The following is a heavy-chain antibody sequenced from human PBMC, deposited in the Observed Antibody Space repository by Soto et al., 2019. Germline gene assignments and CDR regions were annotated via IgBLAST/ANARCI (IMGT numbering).Heavy chain of an antibody. CDR2: FSGSGVIT. CDR1: GYTVSSYA. V-gene: IGHV3-23*01. CDR3: AKVARMTTVTKVLD. J-gene: IGHJ4*02. Sequence: EVQLLESGGGFVQPGGSLRLSCAASGYTVSSYAMNCVRQAPGKGLEGVSAFSGSGVITYYPDPVKGRFTISRDNSKNTLYLQMNSLRAEDTAVYYCAKVARMTTVTKVLDWGQGTLVTVSS. D-gene: IGHD4-17*01.